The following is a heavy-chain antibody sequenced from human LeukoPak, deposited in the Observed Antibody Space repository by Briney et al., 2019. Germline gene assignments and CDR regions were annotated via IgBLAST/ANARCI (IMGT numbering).Heavy chain of an antibody. CDR3: ARGGAGPLRD. D-gene: IGHD3-16*01. CDR2: ISNSGSP. Sequence: PSETLSLTCTVSSASVSSYYRSWVRQPPGGGLEWIGYISNSGSPSYNPSFKSRVTFSADTSKNHLSLKLNSVTPADTAVYFCARGGAGPLRDWGQGTLVTVSS. CDR1: SASVSSYY. V-gene: IGHV4-59*02. J-gene: IGHJ4*02.